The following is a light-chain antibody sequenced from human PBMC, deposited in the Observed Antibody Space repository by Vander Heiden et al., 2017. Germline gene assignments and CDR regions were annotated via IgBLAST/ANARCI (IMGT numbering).Light chain of an antibody. V-gene: IGLV2-14*01. J-gene: IGLJ1*01. CDR3: SSYTRSTTYV. Sequence: QSALTQSASVSGSPGQSITISCTGTSSDIGAYNYVSWYQQHPGEAPKLRIYEVTKRPSGVSNRFSGSKSGNTASLTISGLRAEDEADYYCSSYTRSTTYVFGTGTKVTVL. CDR1: SSDIGAYNY. CDR2: EVT.